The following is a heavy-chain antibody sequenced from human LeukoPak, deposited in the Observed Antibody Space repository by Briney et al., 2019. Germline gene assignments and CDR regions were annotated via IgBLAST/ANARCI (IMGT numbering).Heavy chain of an antibody. V-gene: IGHV3-48*01. CDR1: GFIFSSYN. CDR2: ISSSSNSI. CDR3: AREVGVATFPYNWFDP. Sequence: GGSLRLSCAASGFIFSSYNMNWVRQAPGKGLEWVSYISSSSNSIYYADSVKGRFTISRDNAKNSLYLQMSSLRAEDTAVYYCAREVGVATFPYNWFDPWGQGTLVTVSS. J-gene: IGHJ5*02. D-gene: IGHD5-12*01.